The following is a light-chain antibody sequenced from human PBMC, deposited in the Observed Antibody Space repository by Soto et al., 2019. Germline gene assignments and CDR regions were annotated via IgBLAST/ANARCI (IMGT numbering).Light chain of an antibody. CDR2: EVS. CDR1: SSDVGAYNY. J-gene: IGLJ1*01. Sequence: QSALTQPPSASGSPGQSVTISCTGTSSDVGAYNYVSWYQQHPGKAPKIMIYEVSKRPSGVPDRFSGSKSGNTASLTVSGLPAEDEADYYCSSYAGSNNFVFGTGTKVTVL. CDR3: SSYAGSNNFV. V-gene: IGLV2-8*01.